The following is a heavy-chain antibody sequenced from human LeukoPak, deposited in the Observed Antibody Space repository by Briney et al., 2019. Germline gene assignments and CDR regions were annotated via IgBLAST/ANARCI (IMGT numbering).Heavy chain of an antibody. CDR2: IYYSGST. CDR3: ARVGSSGWYGYYFDY. CDR1: GYSISSGYY. V-gene: IGHV4-61*01. J-gene: IGHJ4*01. D-gene: IGHD6-19*01. Sequence: PSETLSLTCTVSGYSISSGYYWSWIRQPPGKGLEWIGYIYYSGSTNYNPSLKSRVTISVDTSKNQFSLKLSSVTAADTAVYYCARVGSSGWYGYYFDYWGQGNPGHRLL.